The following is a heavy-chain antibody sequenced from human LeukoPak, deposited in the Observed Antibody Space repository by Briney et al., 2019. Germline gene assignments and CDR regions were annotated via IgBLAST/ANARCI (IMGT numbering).Heavy chain of an antibody. V-gene: IGHV3-23*01. Sequence: GGSLRLSCAASGSPFSSHAMNWVRQAPGGGLEWVSGVSGSGESTYYADSVKGRFTISSDNSKQMLYLQMNSLGAEDTAVYYCAKGFTSTALFDYWGQGTLVTVSS. CDR2: VSGSGEST. J-gene: IGHJ4*02. CDR3: AKGFTSTALFDY. D-gene: IGHD5-18*01. CDR1: GSPFSSHA.